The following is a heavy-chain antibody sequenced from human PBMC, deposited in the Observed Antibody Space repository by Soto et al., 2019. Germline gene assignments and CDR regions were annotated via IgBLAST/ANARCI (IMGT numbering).Heavy chain of an antibody. Sequence: EVQLLESGGGLVQPGRSLRLSCAASGFSFDDYAMNWVRQAPGKGLEWVSGISWDGGSIGYADSVKCRFTISRDNAKNDLSQQMNSLRAVETALDYCSKIPFRSGTPGFWGPGNLGTVFS. CDR2: ISWDGGSI. J-gene: IGHJ1*01. V-gene: IGHV3-9*01. D-gene: IGHD1-1*01. CDR1: GFSFDDYA. CDR3: SKIPFRSGTPGF.